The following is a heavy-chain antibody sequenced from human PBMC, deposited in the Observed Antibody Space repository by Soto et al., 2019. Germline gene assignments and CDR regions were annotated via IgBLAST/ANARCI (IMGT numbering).Heavy chain of an antibody. Sequence: ASVKVSCKGSGYPFNSYGFHWVRQAPGQGLEWMGWIAAYTETTNYAQKFRGRVAMTTDTSTSTAYMELRDLRSDDTAVYYCARAPYDDFWTGYVHWGQGTLVTVSS. CDR1: GYPFNSYG. CDR2: IAAYTETT. J-gene: IGHJ4*02. D-gene: IGHD3-3*01. V-gene: IGHV1-18*01. CDR3: ARAPYDDFWTGYVH.